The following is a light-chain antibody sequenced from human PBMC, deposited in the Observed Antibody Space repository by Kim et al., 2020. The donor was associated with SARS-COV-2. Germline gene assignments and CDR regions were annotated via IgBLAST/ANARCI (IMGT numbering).Light chain of an antibody. CDR3: QQYNTNSLT. Sequence: ESVGDRVTITCRASQSISSWLAWYQQKPGKSPNLLIYKASSLESGVPSRFSGSGFGTEFTLTISSLQPDDFATYYCQQYNTNSLTFGGGTKVDIK. J-gene: IGKJ4*01. CDR1: QSISSW. CDR2: KAS. V-gene: IGKV1-5*03.